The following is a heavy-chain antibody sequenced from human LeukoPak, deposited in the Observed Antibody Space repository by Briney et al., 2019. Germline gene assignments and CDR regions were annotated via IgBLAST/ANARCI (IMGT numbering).Heavy chain of an antibody. CDR2: ISGGGGAT. CDR3: AGASTATSTRFFES. D-gene: IGHD1/OR15-1a*01. V-gene: IGHV3-23*01. Sequence: GGSLRLSCAASGFTFSSFAMSWVRQAPGKGLEWVSAISGGGGATVYADSVKGRFSISRDNSKNTLFLQMNSLRVEDTAFYHCAGASTATSTRFFESWGQGTLVTVSS. CDR1: GFTFSSFA. J-gene: IGHJ4*02.